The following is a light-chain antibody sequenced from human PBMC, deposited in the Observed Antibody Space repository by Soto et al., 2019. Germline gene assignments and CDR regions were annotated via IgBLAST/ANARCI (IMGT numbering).Light chain of an antibody. V-gene: IGKV3-20*01. Sequence: EIVLTQSPGTLSLSPGERATLSCRASQSVSPYLAWYQHKPGQAPRLLIYGASSRATGIPDRFSGSGSGTDLNITISRLEPEDFAVHFCQQYASSPPVTFGPGTKVDIK. CDR1: QSVSPY. CDR2: GAS. J-gene: IGKJ3*01. CDR3: QQYASSPPVT.